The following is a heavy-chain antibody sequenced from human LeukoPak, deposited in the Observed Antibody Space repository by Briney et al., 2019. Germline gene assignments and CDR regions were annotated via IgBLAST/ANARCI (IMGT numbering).Heavy chain of an antibody. CDR2: ISSSGNII. V-gene: IGHV3-11*01. CDR3: ARDYGSEYYFDY. J-gene: IGHJ4*02. CDR1: GFTFSDYY. Sequence: GGSLRLSCAASGFTFSDYYMSWIRQAPGKGLEWVSYISSSGNIIYYADSVKGRFTISRDNAKNSLYLQMNSLRAVDTAVYYCARDYGSEYYFDYWGQGTLVTVSS. D-gene: IGHD3-10*01.